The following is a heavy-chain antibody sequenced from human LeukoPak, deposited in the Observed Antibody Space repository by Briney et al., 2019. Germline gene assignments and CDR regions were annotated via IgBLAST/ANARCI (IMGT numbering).Heavy chain of an antibody. J-gene: IGHJ4*02. V-gene: IGHV5-51*01. CDR2: IYPGDSDT. CDR1: GYIFTNYW. CDR3: ARRGFGVLTFDY. D-gene: IGHD3-3*01. Sequence: GESLKISFKCSGYIFTNYWVAWVRQLPGKGLEWMGIIYPGDSDTRYSPSFQGQVTISADTSVSTAYLQWSSLKASDTAMYYCARRGFGVLTFDYWGQGTLVTVSS.